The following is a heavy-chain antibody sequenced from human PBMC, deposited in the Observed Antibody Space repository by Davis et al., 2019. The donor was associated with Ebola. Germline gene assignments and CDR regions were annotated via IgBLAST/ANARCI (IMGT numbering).Heavy chain of an antibody. CDR1: GYTFTAYY. V-gene: IGHV1-2*06. Sequence: ASVKVSCKASGYTFTAYYIHWVRQAPGQGLQWMGRINANTGGTNYAQIFQDRVTMTRDTSTNIAYMDLSRLRSDDTAMYYCARVSGPGTIFPVGDAFDVWGRGTMVTVSS. CDR2: INANTGGT. D-gene: IGHD3-10*02. J-gene: IGHJ3*01. CDR3: ARVSGPGTIFPVGDAFDV.